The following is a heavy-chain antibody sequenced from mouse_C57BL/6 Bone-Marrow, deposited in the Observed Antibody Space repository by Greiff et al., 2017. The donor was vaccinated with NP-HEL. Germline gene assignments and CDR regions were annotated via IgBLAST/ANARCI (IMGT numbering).Heavy chain of an antibody. CDR2: IHPNSGST. J-gene: IGHJ4*01. V-gene: IGHV1-64*01. CDR1: GYTFTSYW. D-gene: IGHD3-2*02. Sequence: VQLQQSGAELVKPGASVKLSCKASGYTFTSYWMHWVKQRPGQGLEWIGMIHPNSGSTNYNEKFKSKATLTVDKSSSTAYMQLSSLTSEDSAVYYCARSQLRLQAMDYWGQGTSVTVSS. CDR3: ARSQLRLQAMDY.